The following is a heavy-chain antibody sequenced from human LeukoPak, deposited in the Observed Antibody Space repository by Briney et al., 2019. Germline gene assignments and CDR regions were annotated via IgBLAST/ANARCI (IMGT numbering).Heavy chain of an antibody. CDR3: AKQGEIRQDYYMDV. CDR1: GGSISSYG. Sequence: SVTVSCKASGGSISSYGISWVRQAPGQGLEWMGRIIPVFGTANYAQKFQDRVTITADTVSNTAYMELTSLTSEDTAVYFCAKQGEIRQDYYMDVWGNGTAVTVSS. D-gene: IGHD1/OR15-1a*01. J-gene: IGHJ6*03. CDR2: IIPVFGTA. V-gene: IGHV1-69*06.